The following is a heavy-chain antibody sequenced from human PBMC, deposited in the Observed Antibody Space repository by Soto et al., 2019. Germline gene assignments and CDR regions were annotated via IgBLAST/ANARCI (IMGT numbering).Heavy chain of an antibody. D-gene: IGHD3-22*01. Sequence: GGSLRLSCAASGFTFSSYAMSWVRQAPGKGLEWVSAISGSGGSTYYADSVKGRFTISRDNSKNTLYLQMNSLRAEDTAVYYCAKDRYYDSSAPKDYFDYWGQGTLVTVPQ. CDR3: AKDRYYDSSAPKDYFDY. V-gene: IGHV3-23*01. J-gene: IGHJ4*02. CDR1: GFTFSSYA. CDR2: ISGSGGST.